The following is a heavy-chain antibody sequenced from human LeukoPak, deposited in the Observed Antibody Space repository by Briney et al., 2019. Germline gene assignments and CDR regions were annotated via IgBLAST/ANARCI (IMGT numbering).Heavy chain of an antibody. CDR3: ARSGSHDY. D-gene: IGHD1-26*01. J-gene: IGHJ4*02. Sequence: GGSLRLSCAASRFTLSSYWMSCGREAPGKGLEWEANIKQDGSEKYYVDSVKGRFTISRDNAKNSLYLQMNSLRADDTAVYYCARSGSHDYWGQGTLVTVSS. CDR2: IKQDGSEK. CDR1: RFTLSSYW. V-gene: IGHV3-7*05.